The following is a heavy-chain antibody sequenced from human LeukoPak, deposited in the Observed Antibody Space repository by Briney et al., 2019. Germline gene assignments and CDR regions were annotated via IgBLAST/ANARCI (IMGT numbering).Heavy chain of an antibody. CDR3: ARLHRGEEAFDI. CDR2: IYYSGST. Sequence: PSETLSLTCTVSGGSISSYYWSWIRQPAGKGLEWIGYIYYSGSTNYNPSLKSRVTISVDTSKNQFSLKLSSVTTADTAVYYCARLHRGEEAFDIWGQGTMVTVSS. V-gene: IGHV4-59*01. J-gene: IGHJ3*02. CDR1: GGSISSYY.